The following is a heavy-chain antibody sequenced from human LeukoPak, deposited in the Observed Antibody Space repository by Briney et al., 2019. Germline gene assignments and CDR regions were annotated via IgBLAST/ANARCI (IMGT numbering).Heavy chain of an antibody. CDR3: VRRAGGYSHPYDY. V-gene: IGHV3-53*01. CDR2: IYSGGGT. Sequence: PGGSLRLSCAASGFTFSSNYMSWVRQAPGKGLEWVSLIYSGGGTYYADSVRGRFTISRDDSKNTLYLQMNSLRAEDTAVYYCVRRAGGYSHPYDYWGQGTLVTVSS. J-gene: IGHJ4*02. CDR1: GFTFSSNY. D-gene: IGHD4-23*01.